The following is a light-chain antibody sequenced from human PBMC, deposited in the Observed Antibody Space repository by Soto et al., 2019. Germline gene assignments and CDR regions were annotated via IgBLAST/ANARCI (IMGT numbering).Light chain of an antibody. CDR1: SSDIGSYNL. J-gene: IGLJ2*01. Sequence: QSALTQPASVSGSPGQSITISCTGTSSDIGSYNLVSWYQQHPGKAPKLMIYEGSKRPSGVSNRFSGSKSGNTASLTISGLQAEDEADYHCCSYAGSNIPHVIFGGGTKLTVL. CDR2: EGS. V-gene: IGLV2-23*01. CDR3: CSYAGSNIPHVI.